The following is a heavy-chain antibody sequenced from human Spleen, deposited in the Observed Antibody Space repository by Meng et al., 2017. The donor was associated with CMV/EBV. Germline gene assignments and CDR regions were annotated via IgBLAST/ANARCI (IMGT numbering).Heavy chain of an antibody. CDR1: GFPFSSYL. J-gene: IGHJ6*02. CDR2: INDDGSDT. CDR3: AREDCTNGVCHYYYYGMDV. D-gene: IGHD2-8*01. Sequence: GESLKISCVASGFPFSSYLMHWVRQAPGRGLVGVSRINDDGSDTTYVDSVKGRFTISRDNSKNTLYLQMNSLRAEDTAVYYCAREDCTNGVCHYYYYGMDVWGQGTTVTVSS. V-gene: IGHV3-74*01.